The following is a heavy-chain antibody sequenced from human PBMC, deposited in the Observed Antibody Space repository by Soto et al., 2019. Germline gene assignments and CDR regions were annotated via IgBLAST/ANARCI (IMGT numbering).Heavy chain of an antibody. V-gene: IGHV4-31*03. Sequence: QVQLQESGPGLVKPSQTLSLTCTVSGGSISSGGYYWSWIRQHPGKGLEWIGYIYYGGSTYYNPPLKSRVTISVDTSKNQFSLKLSSVTAADTAVYYCARTGERWILGYYFDYWGQGTLVTVSS. CDR1: GGSISSGGYY. CDR3: ARTGERWILGYYFDY. J-gene: IGHJ4*02. CDR2: IYYGGST. D-gene: IGHD2-2*03.